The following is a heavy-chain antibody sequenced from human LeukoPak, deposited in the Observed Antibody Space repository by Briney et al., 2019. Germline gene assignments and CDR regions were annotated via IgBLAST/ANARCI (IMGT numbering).Heavy chain of an antibody. J-gene: IGHJ5*02. CDR1: GFTFNKNA. Sequence: GGSLRLSCAVSGFTFNKNAMSWVRQAPGKGLEWVSAISGSGATTYYADSVKSRFTISRDNSKNTLYLQLNSLRAEDTAVYYCVKDRSTVVNNWFDPWGQGTLVTVSS. CDR2: ISGSGATT. D-gene: IGHD2-21*01. V-gene: IGHV3-23*01. CDR3: VKDRSTVVNNWFDP.